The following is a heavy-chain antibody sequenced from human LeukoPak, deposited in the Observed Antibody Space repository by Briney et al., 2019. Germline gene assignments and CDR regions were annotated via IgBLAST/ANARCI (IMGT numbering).Heavy chain of an antibody. CDR1: GFNVSNDY. V-gene: IGHV3-66*02. D-gene: IGHD7-27*01. CDR3: ARARAGAQNWVALDP. CDR2: IYGDGTP. J-gene: IGHJ5*02. Sequence: GGPLRRSCAASGFNVSNDYMACVRQAPGRGLESVSLIYGDGTPFYTDSVKGRFTIPRDNFTNKMHLQMTILSPEHAALYYCARARAGAQNWVALDPWGQGTLVTVSS.